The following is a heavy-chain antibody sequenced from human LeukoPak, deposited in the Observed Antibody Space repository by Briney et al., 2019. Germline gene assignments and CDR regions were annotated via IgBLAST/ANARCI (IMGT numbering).Heavy chain of an antibody. CDR3: ARARGRLDYDSSGYLDY. J-gene: IGHJ4*02. CDR2: MNPNSGGT. D-gene: IGHD3-22*01. Sequence: ASVKVSCKASGYTFTSYDINWVRQATGQGLEWMGWMNPNSGGTNYAQKFQGWVTMTRDTSISTAYMELSRLRSDDTAVYYCARARGRLDYDSSGYLDYWGQGTLVTVSS. V-gene: IGHV1-2*04. CDR1: GYTFTSYD.